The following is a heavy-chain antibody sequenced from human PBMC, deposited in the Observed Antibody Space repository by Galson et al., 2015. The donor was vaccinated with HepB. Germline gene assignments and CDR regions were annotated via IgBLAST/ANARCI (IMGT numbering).Heavy chain of an antibody. V-gene: IGHV1-18*01. CDR1: GYTFTSYG. Sequence: SVKVSCKASGYTFTSYGISWVRQAPGQGLEWMGWISAYNGNTNYAQKLQGRVTMTTDTSTSTAYMELRSLRSDDTAVYYCARDEIYCSSTCCKQRGSVAFDIWGQGTMVTVSS. D-gene: IGHD2-2*01. CDR2: ISAYNGNT. J-gene: IGHJ3*02. CDR3: ARDEIYCSSTCCKQRGSVAFDI.